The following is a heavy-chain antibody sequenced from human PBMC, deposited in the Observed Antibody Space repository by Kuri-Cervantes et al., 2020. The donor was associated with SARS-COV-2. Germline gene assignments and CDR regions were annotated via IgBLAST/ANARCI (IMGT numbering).Heavy chain of an antibody. D-gene: IGHD1-26*01. CDR3: AGRGSLVGATFFDY. V-gene: IGHV4-61*09. CDR1: GDPMNRCNYY. CDR2: IYTTGSN. Sequence: SCTVSGDPMNRCNYYRSWIRQTAGKELEWIGHIYTTGSNNYNPSLKSRVTISVDKTNNQFSLKLSTVTAADMAVYYCAGRGSLVGATFFDYWGQGTLVTVSS. J-gene: IGHJ4*02.